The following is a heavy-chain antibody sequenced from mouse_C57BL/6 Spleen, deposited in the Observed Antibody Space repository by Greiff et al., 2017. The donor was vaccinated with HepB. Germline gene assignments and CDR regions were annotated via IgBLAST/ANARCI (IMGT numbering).Heavy chain of an antibody. Sequence: VKLQQPGAELVKPGASVKLSCKASGYTFTSYWMHWVKQRPGQGLEWIGMIHPNSGSTNYNEKFKSKATLTVDKSSSTAYMQLSSLTSEDSAVYYCARGNYGSSFLFAYWGQGTLVTVSA. J-gene: IGHJ3*01. CDR3: ARGNYGSSFLFAY. CDR1: GYTFTSYW. V-gene: IGHV1-64*01. D-gene: IGHD1-1*01. CDR2: IHPNSGST.